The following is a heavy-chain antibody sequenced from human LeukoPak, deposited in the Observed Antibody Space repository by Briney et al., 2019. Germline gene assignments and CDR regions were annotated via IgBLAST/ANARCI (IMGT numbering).Heavy chain of an antibody. CDR2: IYHSGST. CDR1: GGSISSGGYS. J-gene: IGHJ5*02. Sequence: SETLSLTCAVSGGSISSGGYSWSWIRQPPGKGLEWIGYIYHSGSTYYNPSLKSRVTISVDRSKNQFSLKLSSVTAADTAVYYCARLEASNWFDPWGQGTLVTVSS. V-gene: IGHV4-30-2*01. CDR3: ARLEASNWFDP.